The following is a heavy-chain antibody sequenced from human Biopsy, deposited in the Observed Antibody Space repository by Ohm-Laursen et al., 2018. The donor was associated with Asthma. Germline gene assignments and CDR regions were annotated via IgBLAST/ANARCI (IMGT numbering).Heavy chain of an antibody. D-gene: IGHD1-1*01. CDR1: GFSFSNFA. CDR2: ISKDASTQ. Sequence: SLRLSCAATGFSFSNFAIHWVRQAPGKGLEWVGVISKDASTQDYADSVKGRFTMARDNSKNTLDLQMNSPREEDTAVYYCVRDGTDDAFDIWGQGTVVSVSS. J-gene: IGHJ3*02. V-gene: IGHV3-30*01. CDR3: VRDGTDDAFDI.